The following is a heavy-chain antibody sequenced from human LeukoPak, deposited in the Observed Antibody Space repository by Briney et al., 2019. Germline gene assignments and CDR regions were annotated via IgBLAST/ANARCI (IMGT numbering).Heavy chain of an antibody. Sequence: QTGGSLRLSCAASGFTFNKYGMHWVRQAPGKGLEWVAVISYGGSDKNYADYVKGRSTISRDNSENTLYLQMNSLRVEDTAVYYCARDLVECGGGSCPTQGAYGMDVWGQGTTVTISS. CDR2: ISYGGSDK. V-gene: IGHV3-30*04. CDR3: ARDLVECGGGSCPTQGAYGMDV. J-gene: IGHJ6*02. D-gene: IGHD2-15*01. CDR1: GFTFNKYG.